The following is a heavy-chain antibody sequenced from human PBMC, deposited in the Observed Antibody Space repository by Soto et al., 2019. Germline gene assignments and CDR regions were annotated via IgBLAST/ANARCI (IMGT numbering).Heavy chain of an antibody. D-gene: IGHD2-15*01. V-gene: IGHV4-4*07. Sequence: QVQLQESGPGLVKPSETLTLTCKVSSGSVSNYYWSWIRQPAGKGLEWIGRMYTGGSTNYNPSLKSRVTMSVDTSQNQFSLRLTSVTAADTAVYYCARASVGPPGGGSWTMPFDSWGRGTLVTVSS. CDR1: SGSVSNYY. J-gene: IGHJ4*02. CDR3: ARASVGPPGGGSWTMPFDS. CDR2: MYTGGST.